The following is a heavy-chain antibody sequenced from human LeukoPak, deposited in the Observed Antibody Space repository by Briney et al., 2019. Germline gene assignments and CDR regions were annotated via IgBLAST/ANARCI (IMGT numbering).Heavy chain of an antibody. V-gene: IGHV1-8*01. CDR3: ARVGNYVWGSYRYRGDSYGMDV. J-gene: IGHJ6*02. CDR1: GYTFTSYD. CDR2: MNPNSGDT. Sequence: ASVKVSCQTSGYTFTSYDINWVRQANGQGREWMGRMNPNSGDTAFAQRSQGIDTMTRDTSISTAYMELSSLRSEDTAVYYCARVGNYVWGSYRYRGDSYGMDVWGQGTTVTVSS. D-gene: IGHD3-16*02.